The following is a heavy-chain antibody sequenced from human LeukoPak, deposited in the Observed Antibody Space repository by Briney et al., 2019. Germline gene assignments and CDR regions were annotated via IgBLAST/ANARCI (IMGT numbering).Heavy chain of an antibody. CDR1: GFTFSSYA. CDR2: ISYDGSNK. V-gene: IGHV3-30*04. CDR3: ARGLDYYDSSGLVDY. D-gene: IGHD3-22*01. J-gene: IGHJ4*02. Sequence: GRSLRLSCAASGFTFSSYAMHWVRQAPGKGLEWVAVISYDGSNKYYADSVKGRFTISRDNSKNTLYLQMNSPRAEDTAVYYCARGLDYYDSSGLVDYWGQGTLVTDSS.